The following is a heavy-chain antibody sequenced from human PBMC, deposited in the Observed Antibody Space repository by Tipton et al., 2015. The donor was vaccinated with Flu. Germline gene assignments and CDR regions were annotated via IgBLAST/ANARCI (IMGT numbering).Heavy chain of an antibody. CDR2: IYYSGST. D-gene: IGHD3-3*01. CDR1: GGSISSYY. Sequence: TLSLTCTVSGGSISSYYWSWIRQPPGKGLEWIGYIYYSGSTYYNPSLKSRVTISVDTSKNQFSLKLSSVTAADTAVYYCARDREGLSAWGQGTLVTVSS. J-gene: IGHJ4*02. V-gene: IGHV4-59*12. CDR3: ARDREGLSA.